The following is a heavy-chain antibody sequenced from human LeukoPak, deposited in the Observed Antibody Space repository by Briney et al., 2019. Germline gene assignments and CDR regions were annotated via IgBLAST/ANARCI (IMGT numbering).Heavy chain of an antibody. D-gene: IGHD1-26*01. CDR1: GGSIISSNYY. CDR2: FYYSGST. Sequence: SETLSLTCTVSGGSIISSNYYWGWIRQTPGKGLEWIGSFYYSGSTYYNPSLKSRVTISVDTSKNQFSLKLSSVAAADTAVYYRTRHKGVGIEDTFYWGQGTLVTVSS. V-gene: IGHV4-39*01. J-gene: IGHJ4*02. CDR3: TRHKGVGIEDTFY.